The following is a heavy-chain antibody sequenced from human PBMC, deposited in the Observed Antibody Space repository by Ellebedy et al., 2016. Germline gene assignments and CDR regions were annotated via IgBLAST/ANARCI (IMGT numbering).Heavy chain of an antibody. CDR3: AKDMRPTGVY. J-gene: IGHJ4*02. CDR2: ISWNSGSI. D-gene: IGHD3-10*01. Sequence: SLKISCAASGFTFDDYTIHWVRQAPGKGLEWVSGISWNSGSIGYADSVKGRFTISRDNAKNSLYLQMTSLTTEDTGLYYCAKDMRPTGVYWGQGTLVTVSS. V-gene: IGHV3-9*01. CDR1: GFTFDDYT.